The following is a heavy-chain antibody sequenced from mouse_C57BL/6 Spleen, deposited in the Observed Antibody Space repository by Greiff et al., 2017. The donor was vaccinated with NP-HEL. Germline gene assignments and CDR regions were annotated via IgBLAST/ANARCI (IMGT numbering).Heavy chain of an antibody. V-gene: IGHV3-6*01. CDR2: ISYDGSN. CDR3: ATLRGKYFDY. J-gene: IGHJ2*01. CDR1: GYSITSGYY. D-gene: IGHD1-1*01. Sequence: DVQLQESGPGLVKPSQSLSLTCSVTGYSITSGYYWNWIRQFPGNKLEWMGYISYDGSNNYNPSLKNRISITRDTSKNQFFLKLNSVTTEDTATYYCATLRGKYFDYWGQGTTLTGSS.